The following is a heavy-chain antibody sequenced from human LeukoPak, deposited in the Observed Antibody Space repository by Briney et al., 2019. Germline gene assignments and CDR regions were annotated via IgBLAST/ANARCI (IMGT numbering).Heavy chain of an antibody. CDR1: GYSFTTYW. CDR3: ARHAKAYGSSCDY. CDR2: INPSDSYT. D-gene: IGHD6-13*01. Sequence: GESLRISCKGSGYSFTTYWISWVRQMPGKGLEWMGRINPSDSYTNYSPSFQGQVTISADKSFSTAYLQWTSLKASDTAMYYCARHAKAYGSSCDYWGQGTLVTVSS. V-gene: IGHV5-10-1*01. J-gene: IGHJ4*02.